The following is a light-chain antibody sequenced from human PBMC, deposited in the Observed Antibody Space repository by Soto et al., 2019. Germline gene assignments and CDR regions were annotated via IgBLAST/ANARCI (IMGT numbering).Light chain of an antibody. CDR3: QQYETFSGT. Sequence: DIQRTQSPSTLSASVGDPVTDTRRASQSVSGWLAWYQQKPGEARKLLIYDASALPRGVPSRFSGSGSGTKFTITIASLQPDDFATYYCQQYETFSGTVGPVTKVDIK. J-gene: IGKJ1*01. CDR2: DAS. V-gene: IGKV1-5*01. CDR1: QSVSGW.